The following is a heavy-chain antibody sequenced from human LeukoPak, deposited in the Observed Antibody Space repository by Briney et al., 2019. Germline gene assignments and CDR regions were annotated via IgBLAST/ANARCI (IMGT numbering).Heavy chain of an antibody. CDR1: GFTFSSYA. CDR3: ARPTTSFYHH. D-gene: IGHD1/OR15-1a*01. V-gene: IGHV3-30-3*01. J-gene: IGHJ5*02. Sequence: GGSLRLSCAASGFTFSSYAMHWVRQAPGKGLEWVAVISYDGSNKYYADSVKGRFTISRDNSKNTLYLQMNSLRAEDTAVYYCARPTTSFYHHWGQGTLVTVSS. CDR2: ISYDGSNK.